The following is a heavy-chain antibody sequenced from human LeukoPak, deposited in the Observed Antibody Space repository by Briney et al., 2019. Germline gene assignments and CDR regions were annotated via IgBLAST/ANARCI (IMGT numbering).Heavy chain of an antibody. Sequence: GESLKISCKGSGYGFTNYWFGWVRQMSGKGLEWMGIIYPRDSDTRYSPSFQGQVTISADKSISTAYLQWSSLKASDTAMYYCARATVALGGYYFDYWGQGTLVTVSS. CDR1: GYGFTNYW. D-gene: IGHD4-23*01. J-gene: IGHJ4*02. CDR2: IYPRDSDT. V-gene: IGHV5-51*01. CDR3: ARATVALGGYYFDY.